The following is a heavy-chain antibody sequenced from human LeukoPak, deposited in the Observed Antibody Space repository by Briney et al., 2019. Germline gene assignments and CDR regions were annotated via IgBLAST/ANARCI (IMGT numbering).Heavy chain of an antibody. Sequence: PSETLSLTCTVSGGSSSSYYWSWIRQPPGKGLEWIGYIYYSGSTNYNPSLKSRVTISVDTSKNQFSLKLSSVTAADTAVYYCASATPGGNFDYWGQGTLVTVSS. J-gene: IGHJ4*02. CDR3: ASATPGGNFDY. CDR2: IYYSGST. D-gene: IGHD4-23*01. CDR1: GGSSSSYY. V-gene: IGHV4-59*01.